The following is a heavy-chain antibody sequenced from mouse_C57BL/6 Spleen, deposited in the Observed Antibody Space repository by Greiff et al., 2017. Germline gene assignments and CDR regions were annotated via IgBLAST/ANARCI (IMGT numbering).Heavy chain of an antibody. Sequence: QVQLQQSGAELVKPGASVKMSCKASGYTFTSYWITWVKQRPGQGLEWIGDIYPGSGSTNYNEKFKSKATLTVDTSSSTAYMQLSSLTSEDSAVYYCARNYYGYGGYYAMDYWGQGTSVTVSS. CDR3: ARNYYGYGGYYAMDY. D-gene: IGHD2-2*01. CDR1: GYTFTSYW. CDR2: IYPGSGST. V-gene: IGHV1-55*01. J-gene: IGHJ4*01.